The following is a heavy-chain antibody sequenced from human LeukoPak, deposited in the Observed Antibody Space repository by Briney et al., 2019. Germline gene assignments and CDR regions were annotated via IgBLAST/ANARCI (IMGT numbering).Heavy chain of an antibody. CDR1: GGSISSYY. Sequence: SETLSLTCTVSGGSISSYYWSWIRQPAGKGLEWIGRIYTSGSTNYNPSLKSRVTMSVDTSKNQFSLKLSSVTAADTAVYYCAREIRIAAAVTLYYYYYMDVWGKGTTVTVSS. CDR2: IYTSGST. D-gene: IGHD6-13*01. V-gene: IGHV4-4*07. J-gene: IGHJ6*03. CDR3: AREIRIAAAVTLYYYYYMDV.